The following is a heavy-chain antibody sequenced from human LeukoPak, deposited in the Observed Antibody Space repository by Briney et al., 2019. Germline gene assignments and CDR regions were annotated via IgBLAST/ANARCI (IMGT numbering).Heavy chain of an antibody. Sequence: PGGSLSLSCAASGFTFSSYSMNWVRQAPGKGLEWVSSISSSSSYIYYAESVKDRFTISRDIAKHSLYLKMNSLRAEDRAVYYCARDRYSSSYRWFDPWGQGTLVTVSA. J-gene: IGHJ5*02. D-gene: IGHD6-6*01. CDR2: ISSSSSYI. V-gene: IGHV3-21*01. CDR1: GFTFSSYS. CDR3: ARDRYSSSYRWFDP.